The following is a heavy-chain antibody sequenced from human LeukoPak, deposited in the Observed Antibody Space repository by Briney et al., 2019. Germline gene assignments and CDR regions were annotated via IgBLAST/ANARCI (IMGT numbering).Heavy chain of an antibody. D-gene: IGHD7-27*01. CDR3: AQTGGP. CDR1: GLLFSNYG. Sequence: GGSLRLSCAASGLLFSNYGMSWVRQAPGKGLKWVSGISGRGGNTYYADSVKGRFTISRDNSKDTLFLQMSSLRAEDTAIYYCAQTGGPWGQGTLVTVSS. J-gene: IGHJ5*02. V-gene: IGHV3-23*01. CDR2: ISGRGGNT.